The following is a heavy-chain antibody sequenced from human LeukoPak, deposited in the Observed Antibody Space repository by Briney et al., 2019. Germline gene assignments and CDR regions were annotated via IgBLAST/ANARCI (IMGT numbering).Heavy chain of an antibody. D-gene: IGHD3-10*01. CDR1: GFTFSSYA. CDR2: ISGSGGST. Sequence: GGSLRLSCAASGFTFSSYAMSWVRQAPGKGLEWVSAISGSGGSTYYADSVKGRFTISRDNSKNTLYLQMNSLRAEDTALYYCAKDSNGSGSYFDYWGQGTLVTVSS. CDR3: AKDSNGSGSYFDY. J-gene: IGHJ4*02. V-gene: IGHV3-23*01.